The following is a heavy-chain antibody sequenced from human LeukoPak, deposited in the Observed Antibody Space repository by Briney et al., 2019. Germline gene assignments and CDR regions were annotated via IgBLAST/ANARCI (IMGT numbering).Heavy chain of an antibody. V-gene: IGHV3-30*18. CDR2: ISYDGSNK. D-gene: IGHD3-9*01. Sequence: GGSLRLSCAASGFTFSSYGMHWVRQAPGKGLEWVAVISYDGSNKYYADSVKGRFTISRDNSKNTLYLQMNSLRAEDTAVYYCAKDRRLTGYAYYFDYWGQGTLVTVSS. CDR3: AKDRRLTGYAYYFDY. CDR1: GFTFSSYG. J-gene: IGHJ4*02.